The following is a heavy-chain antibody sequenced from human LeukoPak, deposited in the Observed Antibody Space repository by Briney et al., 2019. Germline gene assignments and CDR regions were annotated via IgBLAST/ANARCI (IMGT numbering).Heavy chain of an antibody. J-gene: IGHJ4*02. CDR2: INPNSGGT. Sequence: GASVKVSCKASGYTFTGYYMHWVRLAPGQGLEWMGWINPNSGGTNYAQKFQGRVTMTRDTSISTAYMELSRLRSDDTAVYYCAMSDYGDYGSPPDYWGQGTLVTVSS. CDR1: GYTFTGYY. D-gene: IGHD4-17*01. CDR3: AMSDYGDYGSPPDY. V-gene: IGHV1-2*02.